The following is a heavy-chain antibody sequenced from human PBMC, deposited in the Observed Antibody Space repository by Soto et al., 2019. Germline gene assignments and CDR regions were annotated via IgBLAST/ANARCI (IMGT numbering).Heavy chain of an antibody. CDR2: INHSGST. CDR1: GGSFSGYY. D-gene: IGHD6-13*01. CDR3: ARGFWYSSSWQGANFDY. Sequence: LSLTCAVYGGSFSGYYWSWIRQPPGKGLEWIGEINHSGSTNYNPSLKSRVTISVDTSKNQFSLKLSSVTAADTAVYYCARGFWYSSSWQGANFDYWGQGTLVTVSS. V-gene: IGHV4-34*01. J-gene: IGHJ4*02.